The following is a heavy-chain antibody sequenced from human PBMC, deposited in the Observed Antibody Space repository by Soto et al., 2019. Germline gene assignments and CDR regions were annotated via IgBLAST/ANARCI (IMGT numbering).Heavy chain of an antibody. CDR1: GFTFSSYG. CDR2: IWYDGSNK. CDR3: ARGNYFWSGYYPPWFDP. Sequence: GSLSLSCAASGFTFSSYGMHWVRQAPGKGLEWVAVIWYDGSNKYYADSVKGRFTISRDNSKNTLYLQMNSLRAEDTAVYYCARGNYFWSGYYPPWFDPWGQGTLVTVSS. J-gene: IGHJ5*02. D-gene: IGHD3-3*01. V-gene: IGHV3-33*01.